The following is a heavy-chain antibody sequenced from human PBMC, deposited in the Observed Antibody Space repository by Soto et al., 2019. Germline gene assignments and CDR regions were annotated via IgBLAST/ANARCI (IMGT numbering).Heavy chain of an antibody. V-gene: IGHV4-59*01. Sequence: QVRLQESGPGLVKPSETLSLSCTVSGGSIRSYYWSWIRQAPGKGLEWIGYLYNSGSTVYNPSLQRRVTLAVHTSKNPCPLKLNAVTAAATAVYYCARGLGGYCGTDCDPRDVWGQGTTVTVSS. D-gene: IGHD2-21*02. CDR2: LYNSGST. CDR1: GGSIRSYY. CDR3: ARGLGGYCGTDCDPRDV. J-gene: IGHJ6*02.